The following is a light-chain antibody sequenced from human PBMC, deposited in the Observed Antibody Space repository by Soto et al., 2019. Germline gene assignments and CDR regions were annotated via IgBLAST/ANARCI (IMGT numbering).Light chain of an antibody. CDR2: LAS. J-gene: IGKJ3*01. V-gene: IGKV1-17*01. CDR3: LQHNSYPIT. Sequence: DTQMTQSPSSLSASVGDRVTITCRASQDIRTDLAWYQQKPGKAPKRLIYLASNLQSGVPSRFSGSGSGTEFTLTISSLQPADVGTYFCLQHNSYPITFGPGTKVEIK. CDR1: QDIRTD.